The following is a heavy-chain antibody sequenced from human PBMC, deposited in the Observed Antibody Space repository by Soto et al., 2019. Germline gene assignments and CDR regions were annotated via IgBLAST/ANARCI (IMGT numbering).Heavy chain of an antibody. J-gene: IGHJ5*02. V-gene: IGHV3-33*01. CDR2: IWYDGSNK. D-gene: IGHD3-3*01. CDR3: ARDPLTYYDFWSGYYDNWFDP. CDR1: GFTLNGYG. Sequence: SPGISCAAAGFTLNGYGVRLGRPASGKGVGGVAVIWYDGSNKYYADSVKGRFTISRDNSKNTLYLQMNSLRAEDTAVYYCARDPLTYYDFWSGYYDNWFDPWGQGTLVTVSS.